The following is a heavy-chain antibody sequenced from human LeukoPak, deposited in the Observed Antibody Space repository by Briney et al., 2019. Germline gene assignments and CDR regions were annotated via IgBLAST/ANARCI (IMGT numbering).Heavy chain of an antibody. V-gene: IGHV3-30*02. CDR1: GFTFSNYG. J-gene: IGHJ4*02. Sequence: GGSLRLSCAASGFTFSNYGIHWVRLAPGKGPGWVAFISYDGSNEYYAGSVKGRFTISRDNSKNTLSLQMNSLRGEDTAVYYCAKEVRGPSEMTTTKGLDYWGQGTLVTVSS. D-gene: IGHD5-24*01. CDR3: AKEVRGPSEMTTTKGLDY. CDR2: ISYDGSNE.